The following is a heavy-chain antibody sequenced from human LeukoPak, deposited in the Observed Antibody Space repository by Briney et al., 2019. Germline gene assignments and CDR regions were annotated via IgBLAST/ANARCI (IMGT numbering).Heavy chain of an antibody. CDR1: GYTFNGYY. J-gene: IGHJ4*02. Sequence: GASVNVSCKASGYTFNGYYLHWVRQAPGQGLEWMGWINPNSGGPNYAQRVQGMVTMTRDTSISTAYMELSRLSSDDTAVYYCARDNDYVWETYRLYSFDYWCQGTLVTVSS. CDR3: ARDNDYVWETYRLYSFDY. D-gene: IGHD3-16*02. CDR2: INPNSGGP. V-gene: IGHV1-2*02.